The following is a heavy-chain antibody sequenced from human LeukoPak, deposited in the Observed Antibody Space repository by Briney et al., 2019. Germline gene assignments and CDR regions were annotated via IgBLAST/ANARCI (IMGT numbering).Heavy chain of an antibody. CDR2: ISIDVDKT. V-gene: IGHV3-23*01. CDR1: GFTFSSSA. J-gene: IGHJ4*02. D-gene: IGHD2-2*01. CDR3: AKFSRSYCSSTRCSKYFDY. Sequence: PGGSLRLSCEASGFTFSSSAMTWVRQAPGKGLEWVSSISIDVDKTYYADSVKGRVTISRDNSKTTLYLHMNSLRAEDTAVYYCAKFSRSYCSSTRCSKYFDYWGQGTPVTVSS.